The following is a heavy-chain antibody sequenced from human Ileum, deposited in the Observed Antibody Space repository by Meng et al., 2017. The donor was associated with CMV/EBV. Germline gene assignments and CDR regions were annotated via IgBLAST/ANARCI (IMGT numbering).Heavy chain of an antibody. D-gene: IGHD6-19*01. CDR3: ARHRIAVADDGFDP. CDR1: GYSFTSYW. CDR2: IYPGDSDT. V-gene: IGHV5-51*01. Sequence: KVSCKGSGYSFTSYWIGWVRQMPGKGLEWMGIIYPGDSDTRYSPSFQGQVTISADKSISTAYLQWSSLKASDTAMYYCARHRIAVADDGFDPWGQGTLVNVSS. J-gene: IGHJ5*02.